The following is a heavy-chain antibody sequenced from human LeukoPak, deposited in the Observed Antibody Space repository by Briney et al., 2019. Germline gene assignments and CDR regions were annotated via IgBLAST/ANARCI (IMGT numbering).Heavy chain of an antibody. Sequence: ASVKVSCKASGYTFTGYYMHWVRQAPGQGLEWMGWINPNSGGTNYAQKFQGRVTMTRDTSISTAYMELSRLRSDDTAVYYCARAQGIVVVPAAILFEGGDAFDIWGQGTMVTVSS. J-gene: IGHJ3*02. V-gene: IGHV1-2*02. CDR3: ARAQGIVVVPAAILFEGGDAFDI. CDR2: INPNSGGT. CDR1: GYTFTGYY. D-gene: IGHD2-2*02.